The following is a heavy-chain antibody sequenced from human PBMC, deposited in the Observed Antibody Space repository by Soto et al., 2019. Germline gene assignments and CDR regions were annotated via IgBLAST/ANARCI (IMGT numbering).Heavy chain of an antibody. Sequence: SETLSLTCTVSGGSVNNNAYSWTWIRQHPGKGPECIGHISSSGRASYSPSLESRATISADPSKKQFSLRLSPVTAADTALYYCAGSKNRGVSFDYWGQGALVTVSS. D-gene: IGHD3-10*01. CDR3: AGSKNRGVSFDY. CDR1: GGSVNNNAYS. V-gene: IGHV4-61*08. CDR2: ISSSGRA. J-gene: IGHJ4*02.